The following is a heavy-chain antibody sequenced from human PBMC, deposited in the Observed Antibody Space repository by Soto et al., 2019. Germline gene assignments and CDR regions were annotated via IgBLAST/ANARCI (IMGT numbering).Heavy chain of an antibody. D-gene: IGHD4-4*01. CDR2: IYSGGST. CDR1: GFTVSSNY. V-gene: IGHV3-53*01. Sequence: GGSLRLSCAASGFTVSSNYMSWVRQAPGKGLEWVSVIYSGGSTYYADSVKGRFTISRDNSKNTLYLQMNSLRAEDTAVYYCARAYYSTGWFDPWGQGTLVTVSS. CDR3: ARAYYSTGWFDP. J-gene: IGHJ5*02.